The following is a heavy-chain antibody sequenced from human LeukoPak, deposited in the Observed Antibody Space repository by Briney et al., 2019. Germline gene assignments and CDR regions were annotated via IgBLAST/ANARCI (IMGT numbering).Heavy chain of an antibody. D-gene: IGHD3-3*01. Sequence: SVKVSCKASGGTFSSYAISWVRQAPGQGLEWMGGIIPIFGTANYAQKFQGRVTITTDESTSTAYTELSSLRSEDTAVYYCARANFGVASYYYYMDVWGKGTTVTVSS. CDR3: ARANFGVASYYYYMDV. CDR1: GGTFSSYA. V-gene: IGHV1-69*05. CDR2: IIPIFGTA. J-gene: IGHJ6*03.